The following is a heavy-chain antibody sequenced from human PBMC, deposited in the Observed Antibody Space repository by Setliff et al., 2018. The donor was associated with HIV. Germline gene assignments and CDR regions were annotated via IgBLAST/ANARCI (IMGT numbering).Heavy chain of an antibody. J-gene: IGHJ1*01. D-gene: IGHD1-26*01. CDR1: GYSISSSYY. CDR3: ARQSSGSPEYFQH. CDR2: IYYSGST. V-gene: IGHV4-38-2*01. Sequence: SSETLSLTCVVSGYSISSSYYWGWIRQPPGKGLEWIGSIYYSGSTYYTPSLKSRVTISVDTSKNQFSLKLRSVTAADTAVYYCARQSSGSPEYFQHWGQGTLVTVSS.